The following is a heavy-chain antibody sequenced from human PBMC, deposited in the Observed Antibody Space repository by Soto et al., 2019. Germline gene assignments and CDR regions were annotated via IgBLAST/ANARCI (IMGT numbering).Heavy chain of an antibody. V-gene: IGHV4-59*01. CDR2: IFHSLGA. J-gene: IGHJ4*02. Sequence: PSETLSLTCTVSGGSTTSDCWSWIRQPPGEGLEWLGYIFHSLGAKYNPSLGSRGTISLDTSKNQLSLSLRSVTAADTAIYFCVRDLNGSGDYWGQGTLVTVSS. CDR1: GGSTTSDC. CDR3: VRDLNGSGDY. D-gene: IGHD3-10*01.